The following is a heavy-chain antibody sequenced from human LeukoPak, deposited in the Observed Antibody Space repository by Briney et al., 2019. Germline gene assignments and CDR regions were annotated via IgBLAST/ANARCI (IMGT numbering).Heavy chain of an antibody. CDR3: ARGTPVLPWFGEYPFDY. CDR1: GGSFSGYY. D-gene: IGHD3-10*01. CDR2: INHSGST. J-gene: IGHJ4*02. Sequence: PSETLSLTCAVYGGSFSGYYWSWIRQPPGKGLEWIGNINHSGSTNYNPSLKSRVTISVDTSKNQFSLKLSSVTAADTAVYYCARGTPVLPWFGEYPFDYWGQGTLVTVSS. V-gene: IGHV4-34*01.